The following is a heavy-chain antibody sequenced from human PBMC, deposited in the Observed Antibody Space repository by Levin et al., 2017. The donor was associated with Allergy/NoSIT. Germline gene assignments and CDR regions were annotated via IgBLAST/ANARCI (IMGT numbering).Heavy chain of an antibody. V-gene: IGHV3-21*01. CDR3: AAYYYDSSGYSPFDY. CDR2: ISSTSSYI. D-gene: IGHD3-22*01. J-gene: IGHJ4*02. Sequence: GESLKISCTASGFTCRTYSMNWVRQAPGKGLEWVSSISSTSSYIYYADSVKGRFTISRDNAKNSLYLQMNSLSADDTAVYYCAAYYYDSSGYSPFDYWGQGTLVTVSS. CDR1: GFTCRTYS.